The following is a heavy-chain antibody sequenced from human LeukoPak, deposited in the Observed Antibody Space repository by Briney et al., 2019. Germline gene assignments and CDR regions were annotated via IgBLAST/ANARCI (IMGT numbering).Heavy chain of an antibody. J-gene: IGHJ4*02. CDR3: ARLTDDVVVLSLTYHYFDA. CDR1: GASITSHY. V-gene: IGHV4-59*08. Sequence: SETLCLTCTVSGASITSHYWSWIRQPPGKGLEYIAYIYYSGTTNNNHSPKSRVTISLDTSTNQFSLKLTPVTDADTAVYYCARLTDDVVVLSLTYHYFDACGQGTRVTVSS. D-gene: IGHD2-2*01. CDR2: IYYSGTT.